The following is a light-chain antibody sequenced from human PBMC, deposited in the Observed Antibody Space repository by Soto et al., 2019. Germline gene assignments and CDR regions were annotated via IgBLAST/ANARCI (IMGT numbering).Light chain of an antibody. V-gene: IGLV2-8*01. Sequence: QSALTKPPSASGSPGQSVTISCTGTRSDVGGYNYVSWYQQHPGKAPKLMIYEVSKRPSGVPDRFSGSKSGNTASLTVSGLQAEDESDYYCSSYAGSNNFDVVFGGGTKLTVL. J-gene: IGLJ2*01. CDR3: SSYAGSNNFDVV. CDR1: RSDVGGYNY. CDR2: EVS.